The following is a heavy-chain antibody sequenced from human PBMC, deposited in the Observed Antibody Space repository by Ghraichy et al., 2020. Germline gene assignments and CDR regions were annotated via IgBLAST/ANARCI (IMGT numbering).Heavy chain of an antibody. V-gene: IGHV3-11*06. CDR3: VREGQELGKSGFDL. D-gene: IGHD1-7*01. CDR2: ISRKGRDT. Sequence: LSLTCAASGFNFRDYYMSWIRQAPGKGLEWVSLISRKGRDTNYADSVRGRFTISRDDAKSALFLQLNTLRAEDTAIYYCVREGQELGKSGFDLWGQGTPVPVSS. CDR1: GFNFRDYY. J-gene: IGHJ5*02.